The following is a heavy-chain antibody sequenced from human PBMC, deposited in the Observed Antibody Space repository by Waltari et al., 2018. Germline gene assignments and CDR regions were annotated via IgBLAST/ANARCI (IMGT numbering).Heavy chain of an antibody. Sequence: QVQLVQSGAEVKKPGSSVKVSCKASGGTFSSYAISWVRQAPGQGLEWMGRIIPIFGTANYAQKFQGRVTITADKSTSTAYMELSSLRSEDTAVYYCAREGPVVVTPFDAFDIWGQGTMVTVSS. CDR1: GGTFSSYA. V-gene: IGHV1-69*08. CDR2: IIPIFGTA. J-gene: IGHJ3*02. D-gene: IGHD2-21*02. CDR3: AREGPVVVTPFDAFDI.